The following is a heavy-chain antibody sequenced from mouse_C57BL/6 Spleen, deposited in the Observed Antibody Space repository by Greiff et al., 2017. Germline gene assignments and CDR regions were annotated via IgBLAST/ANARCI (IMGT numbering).Heavy chain of an antibody. CDR1: GFNIKDFY. CDR3: TTTVAPYYFDY. Sequence: VQLKESGAELVRPGASVKLSCTASGFNIKDFYMHWVKQRPEPGLEWIGRIDPEAGDTEYAPQFQGKATMTADKSSNTDYLQLSSLTSEDTAVYYCTTTVAPYYFDYWGQGTTLTVSS. CDR2: IDPEAGDT. D-gene: IGHD1-1*01. J-gene: IGHJ2*01. V-gene: IGHV14-1*01.